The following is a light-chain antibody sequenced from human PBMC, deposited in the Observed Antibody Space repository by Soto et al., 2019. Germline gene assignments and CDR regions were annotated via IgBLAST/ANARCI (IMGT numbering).Light chain of an antibody. Sequence: QSGLTHPPSASGSPGQSVTISCTGTSSDVCDYNYAAWYQQLPGKATKLMIYEVSERPPVVPDRFSCSKSSNTASLTVSGLQAEDEGDYYCSSYAGSNNFVFGAGTRSPS. V-gene: IGLV2-8*01. CDR2: EVS. CDR1: SSDVCDYNY. J-gene: IGLJ1*01. CDR3: SSYAGSNNFV.